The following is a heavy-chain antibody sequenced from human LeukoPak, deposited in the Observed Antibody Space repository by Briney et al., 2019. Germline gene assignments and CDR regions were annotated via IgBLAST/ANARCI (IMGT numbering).Heavy chain of an antibody. J-gene: IGHJ4*02. CDR3: ARAMNY. V-gene: IGHV3-7*03. CDR1: GFTFSDYW. CDR2: IKQDGSEK. Sequence: PGRSLRLSCAASGFTFSDYWMTWVRQAPGKGLEWVANIKQDGSEKYYVDSVKGRFTISRDNAKNSLYLQMNSLRAEDTAVYYCARAMNYWGQGTLVTVSS.